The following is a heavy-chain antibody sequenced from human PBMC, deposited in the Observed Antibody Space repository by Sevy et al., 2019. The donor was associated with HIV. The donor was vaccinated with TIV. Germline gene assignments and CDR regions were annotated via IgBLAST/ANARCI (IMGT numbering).Heavy chain of an antibody. V-gene: IGHV4-39*02. J-gene: IGHJ6*02. Sequence: SETLSLTCSVSGGSIVSSSHYWGWIRQPPGKGLEWLGRIYYSGDTYYNPSLNGRLTISIDTSKNQFSLNLRSVTAADTAIYYCVREAGGYDYDYGMDVWGQGTTVTVSS. D-gene: IGHD5-12*01. CDR1: GGSIVSSSHY. CDR3: VREAGGYDYDYGMDV. CDR2: IYYSGDT.